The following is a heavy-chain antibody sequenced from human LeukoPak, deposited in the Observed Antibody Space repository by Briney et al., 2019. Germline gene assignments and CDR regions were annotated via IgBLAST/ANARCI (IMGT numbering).Heavy chain of an antibody. CDR1: GFTFSSYS. V-gene: IGHV3-21*01. J-gene: IGHJ6*03. D-gene: IGHD4-23*01. CDR3: ASGRGGKPNYYYYYMDV. Sequence: GGSLRLTCAASGFTFSSYSMNWVCQAPGKGLEWVSSISSSSSYIYYADSVKGRFTISRDNAKNSLYLQMNSLRAEDTAVYYCASGRGGKPNYYYYYMDVWGKGTTVTVSS. CDR2: ISSSSSYI.